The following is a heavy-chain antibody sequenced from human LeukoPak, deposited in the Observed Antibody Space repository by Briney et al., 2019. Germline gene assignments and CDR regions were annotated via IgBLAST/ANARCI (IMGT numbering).Heavy chain of an antibody. CDR1: GGSISSGSYY. D-gene: IGHD2-2*01. V-gene: IGHV4-61*02. CDR3: AREDIVVVPAGIDP. CDR2: IYTSGST. Sequence: SETLSLTCTVSGGSISSGSYYWSWIRQPAGKGLEWIGRIYTSGSTNYNPSLKSRVTISVDTSKNQFSLKLSSVTAADTAVYYCAREDIVVVPAGIDPWGQGTLVTVSS. J-gene: IGHJ5*02.